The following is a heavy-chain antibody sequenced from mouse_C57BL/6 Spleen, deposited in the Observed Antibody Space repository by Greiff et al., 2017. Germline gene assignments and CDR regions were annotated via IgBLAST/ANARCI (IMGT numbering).Heavy chain of an antibody. V-gene: IGHV1-61*01. CDR1: GYTFTSYW. CDR2: IYPSDSET. D-gene: IGHD2-3*01. CDR3: ARRHGYYFNWYFDV. J-gene: IGHJ1*03. Sequence: QVQLQQPGAELVRPGSSVKLSCKASGYTFTSYWMDWVKQRPGQGLEWIGNIYPSDSETHYNQKFKDKATLTVDKSSSTAYLQLRSLTSEDSAVYYCARRHGYYFNWYFDVWGTGTTVTVSS.